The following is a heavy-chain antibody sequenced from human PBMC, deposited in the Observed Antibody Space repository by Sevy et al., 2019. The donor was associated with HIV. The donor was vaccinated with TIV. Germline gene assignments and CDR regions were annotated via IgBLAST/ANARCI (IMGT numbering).Heavy chain of an antibody. Sequence: GGSLRLSCAASGFIFSGYGMHWVRQAPGRGLEWVSFISFDGNKKYYAEFVKGRFTISKDNSKNTLFLEMNSLGAEDTAVYFCAKEESGFYEDKTGYYADGPSVDYWGQGTLVTVSS. CDR3: AKEESGFYEDKTGYYADGPSVDY. J-gene: IGHJ4*01. D-gene: IGHD3-9*01. CDR1: GFIFSGYG. V-gene: IGHV3-30*18. CDR2: ISFDGNKK.